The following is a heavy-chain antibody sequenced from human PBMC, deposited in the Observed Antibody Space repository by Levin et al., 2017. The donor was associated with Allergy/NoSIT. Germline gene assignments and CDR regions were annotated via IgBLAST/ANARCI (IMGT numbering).Heavy chain of an antibody. D-gene: IGHD6-13*01. Sequence: GESLKISCAASGFTFSSYSMNWVRQAPGKGLEWVSSISSSSSYIYYADSVKGRFTISRDNAKNSLYLQMNSLRAEDTAVYYCARDDGSYSSSWYMWGSAFDIWGQGTMVTVSS. CDR3: ARDDGSYSSSWYMWGSAFDI. V-gene: IGHV3-21*01. CDR2: ISSSSSYI. J-gene: IGHJ3*02. CDR1: GFTFSSYS.